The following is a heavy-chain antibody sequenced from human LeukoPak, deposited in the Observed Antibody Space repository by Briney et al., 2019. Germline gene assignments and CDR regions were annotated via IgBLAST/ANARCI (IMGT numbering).Heavy chain of an antibody. D-gene: IGHD3-3*01. Sequence: PSQTLSLTCTVSGASISSGSYFWSWVRQPAGKALEWIGRFHTSGGTNYNPSLKSRVTISVDTSKNQFSLKLSSVTAADTAVYYCARHFEDDFWSGYYPSYYYYYYMDVWGKGTTVTVSS. J-gene: IGHJ6*03. V-gene: IGHV4-61*02. CDR1: GASISSGSYF. CDR3: ARHFEDDFWSGYYPSYYYYYYMDV. CDR2: FHTSGGT.